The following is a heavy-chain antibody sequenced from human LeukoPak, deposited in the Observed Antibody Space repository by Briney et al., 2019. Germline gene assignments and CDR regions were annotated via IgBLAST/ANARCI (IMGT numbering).Heavy chain of an antibody. Sequence: GGSLRLSCAASGFTFSSYTMSWVRQAPGKGLEWVSTISTSDGNTYYADSVKGRFTVSRDNSKNTLYLQMNSLRAEDTAVYYCAKDGGLWVSAHWGDSWGRGTLVTVSS. CDR3: AKDGGLWVSAHWGDS. J-gene: IGHJ4*02. D-gene: IGHD7-27*01. V-gene: IGHV3-23*01. CDR2: ISTSDGNT. CDR1: GFTFSSYT.